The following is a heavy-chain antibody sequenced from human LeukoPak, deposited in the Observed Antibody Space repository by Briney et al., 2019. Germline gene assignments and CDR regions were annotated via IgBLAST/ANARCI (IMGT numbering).Heavy chain of an antibody. CDR1: GGSISSGDYY. Sequence: PSETLSLTCTVSGGSISSGDYYWSWIRQPPGKGLEWIGYIYYSGSTYYNPSLKSRVTISVDTSKNQFSLKLSSVTAADTAVYYCARTPNVYYYYMDVWGKGTTVTVSS. D-gene: IGHD2-15*01. CDR2: IYYSGST. CDR3: ARTPNVYYYYMDV. V-gene: IGHV4-30-4*02. J-gene: IGHJ6*03.